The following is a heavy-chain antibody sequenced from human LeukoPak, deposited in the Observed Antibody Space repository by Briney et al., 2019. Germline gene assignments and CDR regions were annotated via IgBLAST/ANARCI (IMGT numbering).Heavy chain of an antibody. CDR3: ARGDEYCSTTSCYAGPSYGLDV. D-gene: IGHD2-2*01. CDR1: GFSFSSHG. V-gene: IGHV3-33*01. CDR2: IWYDESNQ. J-gene: IGHJ6*02. Sequence: GGALRLSCAAPGFSFSSHGMHWVRQAPGKGLEWVEVIWYDESNQYYGESVKGRFTSTRDNSKNTLYLQMRSLRDEYTAVYQCARGDEYCSTTSCYAGPSYGLDVWGQGTTVTVSS.